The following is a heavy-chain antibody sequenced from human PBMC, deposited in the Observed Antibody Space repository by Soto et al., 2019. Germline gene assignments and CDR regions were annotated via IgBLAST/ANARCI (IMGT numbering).Heavy chain of an antibody. J-gene: IGHJ4*02. CDR1: GFSLSTSGVG. CDR2: IYWDDDK. D-gene: IGHD3-10*01. CDR3: AHSLTITMVRGVIPYYFDY. Sequence: GSGPTLVNPTQTLTLTCTFSGFSLSTSGVGVGWIRQPQGKALEWLALIYWDDDKRYSPSLKSRLTITKDTSKNQVVLTMTNMDPVDTATYYCAHSLTITMVRGVIPYYFDYWGQRTLVTVSS. V-gene: IGHV2-5*02.